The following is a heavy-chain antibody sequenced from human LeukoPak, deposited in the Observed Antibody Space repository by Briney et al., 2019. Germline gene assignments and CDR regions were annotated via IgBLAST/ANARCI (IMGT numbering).Heavy chain of an antibody. J-gene: IGHJ4*02. CDR2: IGISGDNA. V-gene: IGHV3-23*01. CDR1: GFTFSSHA. CDR3: ANEIRPNDY. Sequence: PGGSLRLSCAASGFTFSSHAMCWVRQAPGRGLEWVSSIGISGDNAHYADSVKGRFTISRDNSKNTLYLQMDSLRAEDSAVYYCANEIRPNDYWGQGTLVTVSS. D-gene: IGHD4-17*01.